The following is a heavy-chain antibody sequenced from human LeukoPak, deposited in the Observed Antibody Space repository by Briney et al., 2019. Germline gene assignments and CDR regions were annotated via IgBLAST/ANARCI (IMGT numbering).Heavy chain of an antibody. J-gene: IGHJ4*02. V-gene: IGHV3-30*02. D-gene: IGHD6-19*01. Sequence: GGSLRLSCSASGFTFSTYGMHWVRQAPGKGLEWVAFIRYDGSDKYYADSVKGRFTISRDNSENTLYLQMNSLRAEDTAVYYCAKDLSYSSGSVTIIGYYFDYWGQGTLVTVSS. CDR1: GFTFSTYG. CDR2: IRYDGSDK. CDR3: AKDLSYSSGSVTIIGYYFDY.